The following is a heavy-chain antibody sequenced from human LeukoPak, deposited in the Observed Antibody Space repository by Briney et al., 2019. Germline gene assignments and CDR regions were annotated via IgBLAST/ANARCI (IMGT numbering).Heavy chain of an antibody. CDR2: IYYSGST. D-gene: IGHD3-10*01. V-gene: IGHV4-59*12. J-gene: IGHJ4*02. Sequence: ASETLSLTCTVSGGSLSSYSWSWVRQPPGRGLEWIGYIYYSGSTIYNPSLRSRVTMSIDASKNQFSMKLSSVTAADTAVYYCAGDYGSGSYRFDYWGQGTLVTVSS. CDR3: AGDYGSGSYRFDY. CDR1: GGSLSSYS.